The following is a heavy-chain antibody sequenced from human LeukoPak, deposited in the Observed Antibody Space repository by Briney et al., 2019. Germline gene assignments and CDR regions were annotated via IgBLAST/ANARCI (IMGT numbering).Heavy chain of an antibody. CDR1: GFTFRSYW. D-gene: IGHD1-26*01. CDR2: IKEDGSEK. Sequence: GGSLRLSCAASGFTFRSYWMSWFRQAPGKGLEWVANIKEDGSEKSYVDSVKGRFTISRDSAKNLLYLQMNSLRAEETAVYYCARVLVGALDYWGQGTLVTVSS. CDR3: ARVLVGALDY. V-gene: IGHV3-7*03. J-gene: IGHJ4*02.